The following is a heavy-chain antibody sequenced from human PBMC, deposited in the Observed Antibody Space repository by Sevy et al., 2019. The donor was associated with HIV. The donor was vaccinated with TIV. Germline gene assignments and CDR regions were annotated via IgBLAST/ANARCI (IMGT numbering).Heavy chain of an antibody. V-gene: IGHV3-30-3*01. CDR3: ARSSLVAPDNFDY. CDR1: GFTFSSYA. CDR2: ISYDGSNK. D-gene: IGHD3-9*01. Sequence: GGSLRLSCAASGFTFSSYAMHWVRQAPGKGLEWVAVISYDGSNKYYADSVKGRFTISRDNSKNTLYLQMNSLRAEDTAVHYCARSSLVAPDNFDYWGQGTLVTVSS. J-gene: IGHJ4*02.